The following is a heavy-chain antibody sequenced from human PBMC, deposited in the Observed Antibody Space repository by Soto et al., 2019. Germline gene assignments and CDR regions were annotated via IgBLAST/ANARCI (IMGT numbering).Heavy chain of an antibody. CDR3: ARELRGFDP. Sequence: QVQLVQSGAEVKKPGASVKVSCKASGYSFISYDIDWVRQATGQGLEWMGWMNPNSGSTGYAQKFQGRVTMTRNTSITTAYMELSRLRSEDTAVYYCARELRGFDPWGQGTLVTVSS. CDR2: MNPNSGST. CDR1: GYSFISYD. V-gene: IGHV1-8*01. J-gene: IGHJ5*02. D-gene: IGHD1-7*01.